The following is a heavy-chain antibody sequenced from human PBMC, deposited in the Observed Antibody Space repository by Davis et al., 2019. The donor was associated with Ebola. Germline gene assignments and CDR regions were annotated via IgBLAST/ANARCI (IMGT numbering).Heavy chain of an antibody. D-gene: IGHD5-18*01. Sequence: PGGSLRLSCAASGFTFSSYSMNWVRQAPGKGLEWVSSISSSSSYIYYADSVKGRFTISRDNAKNSLYLQMNSLRAEDTAVYYCANLGDTAMVLYYYYGMDVWGQGTTVTVSS. CDR2: ISSSSSYI. V-gene: IGHV3-21*04. J-gene: IGHJ6*02. CDR3: ANLGDTAMVLYYYYGMDV. CDR1: GFTFSSYS.